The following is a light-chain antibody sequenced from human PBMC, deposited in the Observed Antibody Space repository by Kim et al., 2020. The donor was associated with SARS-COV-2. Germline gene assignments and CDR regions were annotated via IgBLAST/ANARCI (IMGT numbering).Light chain of an antibody. CDR3: HQYNSYSPEP. CDR1: QGISSW. J-gene: IGKJ1*01. CDR2: KAS. V-gene: IGKV1-5*03. Sequence: DIQMTQSPSTLSASVGDSVTITCRASQGISSWLAWYQQIAGKAPKLLIYKASTLESGVPSRFSGSGSGTEFTLTISSLQPDDFATYYCHQYNSYSPEPFGPGTKVDIK.